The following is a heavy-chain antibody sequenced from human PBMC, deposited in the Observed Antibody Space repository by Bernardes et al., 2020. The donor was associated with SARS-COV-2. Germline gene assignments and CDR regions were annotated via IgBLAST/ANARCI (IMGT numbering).Heavy chain of an antibody. CDR2: ISYDGSNK. Sequence: GGSLRLSCAASGFTFSSYGMHWVRQAPGKGLEWVSVISYDGSNKYYADSVKGRFTISRDNSKNTLYLQMNSLRAEDTAVYYCAKNGIVRATTLDYWGQGTLVTVSS. CDR1: GFTFSSYG. CDR3: AKNGIVRATTLDY. J-gene: IGHJ4*02. V-gene: IGHV3-30*18. D-gene: IGHD1-26*01.